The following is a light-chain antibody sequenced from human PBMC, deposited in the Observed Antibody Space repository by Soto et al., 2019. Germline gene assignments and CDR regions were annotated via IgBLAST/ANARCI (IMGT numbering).Light chain of an antibody. CDR1: QSVSDN. V-gene: IGKV3D-15*01. J-gene: IGKJ4*01. CDR3: QQYNNWPLT. Sequence: EIVMTQSPVTLSVSPGERATLSCRASQSVSDNLAWYQQKPGQAPRLLFYGASTRATDIPVRFSGSGSGTEFTLTISSPQSEDFAVYYCQQYNNWPLTFGG. CDR2: GAS.